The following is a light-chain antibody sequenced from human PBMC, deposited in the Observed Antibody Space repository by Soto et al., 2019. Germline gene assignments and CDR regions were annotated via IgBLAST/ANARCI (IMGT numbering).Light chain of an antibody. V-gene: IGLV2-8*01. CDR2: EVS. CDR3: SSSGGINGFVV. Sequence: QSALTQPPSASESPGQSVTISCTGVSGDVGGYTYVSWYQHYPGKAPKLLIYEVSKRPQGVPDRFTGSKSGNTASLTVSGLQPDDEADYYCSSSGGINGFVVFGGGTKLTVL. J-gene: IGLJ2*01. CDR1: SGDVGGYTY.